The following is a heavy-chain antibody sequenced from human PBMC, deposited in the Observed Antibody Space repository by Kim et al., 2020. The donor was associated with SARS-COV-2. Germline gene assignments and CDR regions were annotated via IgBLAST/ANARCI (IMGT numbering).Heavy chain of an antibody. J-gene: IGHJ4*02. D-gene: IGHD1-26*01. V-gene: IGHV3-23*01. Sequence: GGSLRLSCAASGFTFSSFAMSWVRQASGKGLEWVSTISGSGGNTYYADSVKGRFTISRDNSKNMLYLQMDSLRAEDTAVYYCAKLVGASAIDYWGQGTLVTVSS. CDR2: ISGSGGNT. CDR3: AKLVGASAIDY. CDR1: GFTFSSFA.